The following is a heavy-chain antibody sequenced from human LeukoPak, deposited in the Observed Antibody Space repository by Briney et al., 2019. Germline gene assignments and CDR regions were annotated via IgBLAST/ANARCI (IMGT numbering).Heavy chain of an antibody. J-gene: IGHJ4*02. Sequence: PGGSLRLSCAASGFTFSSYSMNWVRQAPGKGLEWVSSISSSSSYIYYADSVKGRFTISRDNAKNSLYLQMNSLRAEDTAVYYCARDQELEGTFDYWGQGTLVTVSS. CDR2: ISSSSSYI. CDR1: GFTFSSYS. V-gene: IGHV3-21*01. CDR3: ARDQELEGTFDY. D-gene: IGHD1-1*01.